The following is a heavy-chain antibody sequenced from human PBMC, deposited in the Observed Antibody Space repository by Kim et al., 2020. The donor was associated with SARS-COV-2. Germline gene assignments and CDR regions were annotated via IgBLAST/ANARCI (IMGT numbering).Heavy chain of an antibody. V-gene: IGHV5-51*01. Sequence: GESLKISCKGSGYSFTSYWIGWVRQMPGKGLEWMGIIYPGDSDTRYSPSFQGQVTISADKSISTAYLQWSSLKASDTAMYYCARHTIKRLMGLGYCSSTSCSNDPYYYYGMDVWGQGTTVTVSS. J-gene: IGHJ6*02. CDR2: IYPGDSDT. D-gene: IGHD2-2*01. CDR3: ARHTIKRLMGLGYCSSTSCSNDPYYYYGMDV. CDR1: GYSFTSYW.